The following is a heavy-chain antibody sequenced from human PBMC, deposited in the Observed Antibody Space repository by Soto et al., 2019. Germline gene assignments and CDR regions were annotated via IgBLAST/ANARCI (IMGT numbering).Heavy chain of an antibody. V-gene: IGHV1-18*01. Sequence: QVQLVQSGGEVKKPGASVKVSCKASGYTFTSYGITWVRQAPGQGLEWLGWISAYNGNTNHAQNFQGRVTMTTDTSTTTAYMELRSLRSDDTSIYYCARVDSSGWYVYLQHWGQGTLGTVSS. D-gene: IGHD6-19*01. J-gene: IGHJ1*01. CDR2: ISAYNGNT. CDR1: GYTFTSYG. CDR3: ARVDSSGWYVYLQH.